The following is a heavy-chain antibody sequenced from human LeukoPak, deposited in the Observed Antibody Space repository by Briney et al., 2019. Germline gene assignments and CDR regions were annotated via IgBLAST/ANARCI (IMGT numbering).Heavy chain of an antibody. D-gene: IGHD3-10*01. V-gene: IGHV3-30*04. Sequence: GRSLRLSCAASGFTFSSYAMHWVRQAPGKGLEWVAVISYDGSNKYYADSVKGRFTISRDNSKNTLYLQMNSLRAEDTAVYYCVRNMMYYYGSGSYYSYDYWGQGTLVTVS. J-gene: IGHJ4*02. CDR2: ISYDGSNK. CDR1: GFTFSSYA. CDR3: VRNMMYYYGSGSYYSYDY.